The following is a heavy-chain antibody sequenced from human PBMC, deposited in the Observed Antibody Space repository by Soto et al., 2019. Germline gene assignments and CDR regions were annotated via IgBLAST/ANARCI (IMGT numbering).Heavy chain of an antibody. D-gene: IGHD1-26*01. CDR1: WFTFSCYA. V-gene: IGHV3-48*02. J-gene: IGHJ4*02. Sequence: GGPRPPCSAPWFTFSCYAMHWVRPAPGKGLEWVSYISSGSGTIYYADSVKDRFTISRDNAKNSLYLQMNSLRDEDTAVYYRARDRSGSYYLDYWGQGTLVTVSS. CDR3: ARDRSGSYYLDY. CDR2: ISSGSGTI.